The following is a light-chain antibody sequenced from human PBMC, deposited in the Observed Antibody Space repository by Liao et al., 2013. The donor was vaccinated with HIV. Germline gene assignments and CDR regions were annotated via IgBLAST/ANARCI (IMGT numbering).Light chain of an antibody. CDR2: QDT. J-gene: IGLJ2*01. CDR3: QVWDINSDHLV. Sequence: SYVLTQPPSESVAPGGTARLKCRGINIEDKAVHWYRQQRPGQSPVLVMYQDTKRPSGIPERMSGSKSGNTATLTISGTQAMDEADYYCQVWDINSDHLVFGGGTKLTVL. CDR1: NIEDKA. V-gene: IGLV3-21*01.